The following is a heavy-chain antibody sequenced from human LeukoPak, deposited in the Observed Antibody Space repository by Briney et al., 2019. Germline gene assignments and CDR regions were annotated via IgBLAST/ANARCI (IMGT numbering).Heavy chain of an antibody. CDR3: AKGTYYDSSGYRYYFYYMDV. Sequence: GGSLRLSCATSGCTFSGYTMNWGRKTPPQGLEWVSSVSSGCNTCYADSVTRRFTITIDNAKCTLYLPLNIITAEDTAVYYCAKGTYYDSSGYRYYFYYMDVWGKGTTVTVSS. CDR2: VSSGCNT. D-gene: IGHD3-22*01. J-gene: IGHJ6*03. CDR1: GCTFSGYT. V-gene: IGHV3-23*01.